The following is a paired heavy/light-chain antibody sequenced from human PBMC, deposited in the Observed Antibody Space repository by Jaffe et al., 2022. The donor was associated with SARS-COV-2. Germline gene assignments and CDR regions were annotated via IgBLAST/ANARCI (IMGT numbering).Heavy chain of an antibody. V-gene: IGHV3-21*01. J-gene: IGHJ6*02. CDR1: GFTFSSYA. Sequence: EEQLVESGGGLVKPGGSLRLSCAASGFTFSSYAMNWVRQAPGKGLEWVSSISSTSNYIYYADLVKGRFTISRDNSKNSVYLQMNSLRAEDTAVYYCARHIGYDSLHYGMDVWGQGTTVTVSS. CDR3: ARHIGYDSLHYGMDV. CDR2: ISSTSNYI. D-gene: IGHD5-12*01.
Light chain of an antibody. J-gene: IGLJ2*01. Sequence: QSVLTQPPSASGTPGQKVTISCSGSTSNIGSNYVYWYQQVPGTAPKLLLYRNDQRPSGVPDRFSGSKSGTSASLAISGLRSEDEADYYCAAWDDSLSGPVFGGGTRLTVL. CDR2: RND. CDR1: TSNIGSNY. CDR3: AAWDDSLSGPV. V-gene: IGLV1-47*01.